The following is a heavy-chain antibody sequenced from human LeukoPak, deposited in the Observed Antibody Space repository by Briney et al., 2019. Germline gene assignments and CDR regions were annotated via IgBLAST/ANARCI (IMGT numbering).Heavy chain of an antibody. Sequence: VASVKVSCKASGYTFTSYYMHWVRQAPGQGLEWMGIINPSGGSTSYAQKFQGRVTITRNTSISTAYMELSSLRSEDTAVYYCARGVNGDYGTHYYYYYYMDVWGKETTVTVSS. D-gene: IGHD4-17*01. J-gene: IGHJ6*03. CDR2: INPSGGST. CDR1: GYTFTSYY. CDR3: ARGVNGDYGTHYYYYYYMDV. V-gene: IGHV1-46*01.